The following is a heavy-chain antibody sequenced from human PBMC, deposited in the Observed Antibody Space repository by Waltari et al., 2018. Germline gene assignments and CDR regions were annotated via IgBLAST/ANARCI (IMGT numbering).Heavy chain of an antibody. CDR2: IRIKADGGTI. D-gene: IGHD5-12*01. J-gene: IGHJ4*02. CDR3: TTDRRRGYDPQFDY. CDR1: GFSFSDAW. Sequence: EVQLVESGGGLVKPGGSLRLSCAASGFSFSDAWMSWVRLAPGEGLDWVGRIRIKADGGTIDYAAPVKGRFTISREDSKTTLYMQLNSLKDEDTAVYYCTTDRRRGYDPQFDYWGQGTLVTVSS. V-gene: IGHV3-15*01.